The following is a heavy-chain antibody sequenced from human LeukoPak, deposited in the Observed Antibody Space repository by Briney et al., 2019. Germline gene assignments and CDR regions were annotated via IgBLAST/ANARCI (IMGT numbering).Heavy chain of an antibody. CDR2: ISAYDGTT. CDR3: ARGLITASIWYSNRRNYFDF. Sequence: GASVKVSCKASGYTFTNYGISWVRQAPGQGPEWMGWISAYDGTTNYAQMLQGRVTMTTDTSTSTAYMELRSLRSDDTALYYCARGLITASIWYSNRRNYFDFWGQGTLVTVSS. J-gene: IGHJ4*02. V-gene: IGHV1-18*01. D-gene: IGHD2-8*01. CDR1: GYTFTNYG.